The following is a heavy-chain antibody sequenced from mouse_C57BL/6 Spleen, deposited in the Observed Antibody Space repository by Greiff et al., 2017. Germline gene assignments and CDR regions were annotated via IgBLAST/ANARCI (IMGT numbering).Heavy chain of an antibody. V-gene: IGHV1-72*01. D-gene: IGHD1-1*01. CDR1: GYTFTSYW. Sequence: QVQLKQPGAELVKPGASVKLSCKASGYTFTSYWMHWVKQRPGRGLEWIGRIDPNSGGTKYNEKFKSKATLTVDKPSSTAYMQLSSLTSEDSAVYYCAVYYYGSSYYAMDYWGQGTSVTVSS. J-gene: IGHJ4*01. CDR2: IDPNSGGT. CDR3: AVYYYGSSYYAMDY.